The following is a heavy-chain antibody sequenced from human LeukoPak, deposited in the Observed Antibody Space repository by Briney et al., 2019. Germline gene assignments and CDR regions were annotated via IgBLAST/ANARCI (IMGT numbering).Heavy chain of an antibody. Sequence: GGSLRLSCTASGFTFRTYWMNWVRQAPGKGLGWVAKINQGGDEKYYVGSVQGRFTISRDNANASVFLKLSSLRAEDTGVYYCARVDDCSGGSCLDAFDIWGQGTMVTVSS. J-gene: IGHJ3*02. CDR2: INQGGDEK. CDR3: ARVDDCSGGSCLDAFDI. V-gene: IGHV3-7*01. D-gene: IGHD2-15*01. CDR1: GFTFRTYW.